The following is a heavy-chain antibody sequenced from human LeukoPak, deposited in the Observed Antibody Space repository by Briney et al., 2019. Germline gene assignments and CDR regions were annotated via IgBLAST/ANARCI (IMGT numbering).Heavy chain of an antibody. CDR2: IISIIGTS. J-gene: IGHJ4*02. D-gene: IGHD5-12*01. CDR3: ASTLYSGYDFRGDYFGY. V-gene: IGHV1-69*01. CDR1: GFTFSSYA. Sequence: SLKLSCEASGFTFSSYAMSWVRQAPGQGLEWMSEIISIIGTSYSAHTFQGRVTITADESTSTAYMEMSSLRSENTAVYYCASTLYSGYDFRGDYFGYWGRGTLVTVSS.